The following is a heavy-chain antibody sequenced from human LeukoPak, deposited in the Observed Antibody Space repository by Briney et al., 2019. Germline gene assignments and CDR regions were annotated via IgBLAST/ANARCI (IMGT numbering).Heavy chain of an antibody. Sequence: GGSPRLSCAASGFTFSSYAMSWVRQAPGKGLEWVSAISGSGGSTYYADSVKGRFTISRDNSKNTLYLQMNSLRAEDTAVYYCAKDGAKLRYFDWFERGYYFDYWGQGTLVTVSS. V-gene: IGHV3-23*01. CDR1: GFTFSSYA. D-gene: IGHD3-9*01. CDR3: AKDGAKLRYFDWFERGYYFDY. CDR2: ISGSGGST. J-gene: IGHJ4*02.